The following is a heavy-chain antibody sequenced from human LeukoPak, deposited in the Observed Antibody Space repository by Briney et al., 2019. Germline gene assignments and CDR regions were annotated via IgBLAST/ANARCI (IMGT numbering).Heavy chain of an antibody. Sequence: HPGGSLRLSCVASGFTFSNYWMSWVRQAPGKGLEWVANIKQDGSEKYYVDSVKGRFTISRDNAKNSLYLQMNSLGAEDTAVYYCARGHYDDYEWGRGTLVTVSS. V-gene: IGHV3-7*01. CDR1: GFTFSNYW. J-gene: IGHJ4*02. D-gene: IGHD3-16*01. CDR3: ARGHYDDYE. CDR2: IKQDGSEK.